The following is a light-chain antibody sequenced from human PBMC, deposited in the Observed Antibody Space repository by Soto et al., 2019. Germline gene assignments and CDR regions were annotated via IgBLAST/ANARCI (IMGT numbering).Light chain of an antibody. CDR3: QVWDSSSDLVV. Sequence: SYELTQPPSVSVAPGKTARITCGGNNIGSKSVHWYQQKPGQAPVLVIYYDSDRPSGIPERFSGSNSGNTATLTISRVEAGDEADYYCQVWDSSSDLVVFGGGTNVTVL. CDR1: NIGSKS. V-gene: IGLV3-21*04. CDR2: YDS. J-gene: IGLJ2*01.